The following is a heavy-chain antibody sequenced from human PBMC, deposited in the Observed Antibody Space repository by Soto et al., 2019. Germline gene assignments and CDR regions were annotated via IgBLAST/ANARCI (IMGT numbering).Heavy chain of an antibody. CDR2: IHYSGST. V-gene: IGHV4-61*01. CDR3: VRAWEHFYFDY. J-gene: IGHJ4*02. D-gene: IGHD1-26*01. Sequence: QVQLQESGPGLVKPSETLSLTCTVSGGSVSSTSYYWSWIRQPPGKGLEWIGYIHYSGSTNYNPTLKSRVTISVDTPKNQFSLKLSSVTAADTALFYCVRAWEHFYFDYWGQGTLVTVSS. CDR1: GGSVSSTSYY.